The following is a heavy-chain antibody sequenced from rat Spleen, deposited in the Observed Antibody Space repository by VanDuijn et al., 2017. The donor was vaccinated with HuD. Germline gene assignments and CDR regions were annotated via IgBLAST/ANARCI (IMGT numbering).Heavy chain of an antibody. D-gene: IGHD1-2*01. CDR2: ISNSGST. CDR1: GYSITSNY. CDR3: ARYEYYSSPFAD. Sequence: EVQLQESGPGLVKPSQSLSLTCSVTGYSITSNYWGWIRKFQGNKMEWIGHISNSGSTSYNPSLKSRISITRDTSKNQFFLQLNSVTTEDTATYYCARYEYYSSPFADWGQGTLVTVSS. V-gene: IGHV3-1*01. J-gene: IGHJ3*01.